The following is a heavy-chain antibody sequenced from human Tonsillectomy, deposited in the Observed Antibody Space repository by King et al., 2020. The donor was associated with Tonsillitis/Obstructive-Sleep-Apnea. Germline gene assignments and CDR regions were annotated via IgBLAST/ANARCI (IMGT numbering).Heavy chain of an antibody. D-gene: IGHD2-2*01. CDR3: ARDWYCSSNICLNWFDP. V-gene: IGHV1-69*04. CDR1: GGTFSSYA. J-gene: IGHJ5*02. CDR2: IIPILGIA. Sequence: QLVQSGAEVKKPGSSVKVSCKASGGTFSSYAISWVRQAPGQGLEWMGRIIPILGIANYAQKFQGRVTITADKSTSTAYMELSSLRSEDTAVYYCARDWYCSSNICLNWFDPWGQGTLVTVSS.